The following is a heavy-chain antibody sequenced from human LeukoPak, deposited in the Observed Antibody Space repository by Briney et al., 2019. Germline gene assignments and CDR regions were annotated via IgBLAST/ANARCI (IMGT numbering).Heavy chain of an antibody. V-gene: IGHV3-74*01. J-gene: IGHJ6*02. CDR2: IKGDGIST. CDR3: ARNNGMDV. CDR1: GFDFSSNW. Sequence: GGSLRLSCAASGFDFSSNWMHWVRHAPGQGLVWVSRIKGDGISTNYADSVKGRFTISRDIAKNTLYLQMNSLRAEDTALYHCARNNGMDVWGQGTTVIVSS.